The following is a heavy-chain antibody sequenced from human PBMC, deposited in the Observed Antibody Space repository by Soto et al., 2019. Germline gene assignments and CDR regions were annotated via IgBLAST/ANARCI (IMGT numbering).Heavy chain of an antibody. CDR1: GGSISSSSYY. Sequence: SETLSLTCTVSGGSISSSSYYWGWIRQPPGKGLEWIGSIYYSGSTYYNPSLKSRVTISVDTSKNQFSLKLSSVTAADTAVYYCARQLWFGELYNWFDPWGQGTLVTVSS. D-gene: IGHD3-10*01. J-gene: IGHJ5*02. CDR3: ARQLWFGELYNWFDP. V-gene: IGHV4-39*01. CDR2: IYYSGST.